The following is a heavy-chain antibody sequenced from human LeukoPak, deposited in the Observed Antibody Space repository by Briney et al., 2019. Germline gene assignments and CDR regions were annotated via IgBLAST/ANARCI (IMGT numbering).Heavy chain of an antibody. CDR3: ARLRGYSYGRRSTHDAFDI. J-gene: IGHJ3*02. CDR2: IYYSGST. CDR1: GGSISSYY. Sequence: KPSETLSLTCTVSGGSISSYYWSWIRQPPGKGLEWIGYIYYSGSTNYNPSLKSRVTISVDTSKNQFSLKLSSVTAADTAVYYCARLRGYSYGRRSTHDAFDIWGQGTMVTVSS. D-gene: IGHD5-18*01. V-gene: IGHV4-59*08.